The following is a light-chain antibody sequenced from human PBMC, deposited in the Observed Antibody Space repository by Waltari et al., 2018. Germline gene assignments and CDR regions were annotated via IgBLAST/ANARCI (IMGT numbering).Light chain of an antibody. J-gene: IGKJ3*01. CDR2: EAY. Sequence: EIVLTQSPATLSLSPGERAILSCSASQSVSTYLAWYQQRPDQAPRLLIYEAYNRATGVPARFSAGRSVTDFTLTISILEPEDFAVYSCPQRFIWPPLTLGPAIKVD. CDR1: QSVSTY. V-gene: IGKV3-11*01. CDR3: PQRFIWPPLT.